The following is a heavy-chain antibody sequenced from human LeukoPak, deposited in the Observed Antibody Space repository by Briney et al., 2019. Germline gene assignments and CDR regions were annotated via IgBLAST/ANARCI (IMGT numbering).Heavy chain of an antibody. CDR1: GGSFSGYY. V-gene: IGHV4-34*01. D-gene: IGHD3-3*01. Sequence: SETLSLTCAVYGGSFSGYYWSWIRQPPGKGLEWIGEINHSGSTNYNPSLKSRVTISVDTSKNQFSLKLSSVTAADTAVYYCARQDFWSGYYVDYWGQGTLVTVSS. CDR2: INHSGST. J-gene: IGHJ4*02. CDR3: ARQDFWSGYYVDY.